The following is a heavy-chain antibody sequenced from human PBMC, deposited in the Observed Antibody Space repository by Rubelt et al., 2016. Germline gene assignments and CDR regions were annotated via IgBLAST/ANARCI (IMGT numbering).Heavy chain of an antibody. V-gene: IGHV4-39*01. Sequence: QLQLQESGPGLVKPSETLSLTCTVSGGSIITTSHYWGWIRQPPGKGLEWIGTFYYSGGTYYNPSLTSRFTIYVDTSKNQCSLNLNSVTAADTAVYYCARLRSTSWYLGDGGDYWGQGTLVTVSS. CDR2: FYYSGGT. CDR3: ARLRSTSWYLGDGGDY. D-gene: IGHD6-13*01. J-gene: IGHJ4*02. CDR1: GGSIITTSHY.